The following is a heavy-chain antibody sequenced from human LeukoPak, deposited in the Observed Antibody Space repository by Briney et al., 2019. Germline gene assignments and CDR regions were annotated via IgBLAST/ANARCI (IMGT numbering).Heavy chain of an antibody. CDR2: ISYSGGST. J-gene: IGHJ4*02. V-gene: IGHV3-23*01. Sequence: GGSLRLSCAASGFTFSSYVMSWVRQAPGKGLEWVSGISYSGGSTYYADSVKGRFIISRDNSRNTLYLQMNSLRAEDTAVYYCAKFGVGATYFDYWGQGTLVTVSS. D-gene: IGHD1-26*01. CDR1: GFTFSSYV. CDR3: AKFGVGATYFDY.